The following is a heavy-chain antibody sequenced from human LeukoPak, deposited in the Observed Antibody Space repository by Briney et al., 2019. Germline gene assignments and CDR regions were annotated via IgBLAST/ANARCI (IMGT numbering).Heavy chain of an antibody. CDR1: GFSFSSYS. CDR3: ASSYYYDSSGYLGYFDY. Sequence: GGSLRLSCAASGFSFSSYSMNWVRQAPGKGLEWVSSISSGSSYVYYADSVKGRFTISRDNAKNSLYLQMNSLRAEDTAVYYCASSYYYDSSGYLGYFDYWGQGTLVTVSS. J-gene: IGHJ4*02. CDR2: ISSGSSYV. D-gene: IGHD3-22*01. V-gene: IGHV3-21*01.